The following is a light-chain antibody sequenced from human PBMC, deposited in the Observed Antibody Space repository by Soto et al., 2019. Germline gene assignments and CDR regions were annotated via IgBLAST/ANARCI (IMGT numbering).Light chain of an antibody. V-gene: IGLV2-8*01. Sequence: QSVLTQPPSASGSPGQSVTISLTGTSSDVGGYNYVSWYQQHPGKAPKFLIFEVSRRPSGVPDRFSGSKSGNTASLTVSGLQSDDEADYYCRSYAGSNNPVIFGGGTQLTVL. CDR3: RSYAGSNNPVI. CDR1: SSDVGGYNY. CDR2: EVS. J-gene: IGLJ2*01.